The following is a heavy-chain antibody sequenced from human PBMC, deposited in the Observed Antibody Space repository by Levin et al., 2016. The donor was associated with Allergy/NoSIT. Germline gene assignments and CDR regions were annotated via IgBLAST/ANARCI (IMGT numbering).Heavy chain of an antibody. Sequence: VRQAPGKGLEWVANIKQDGSEKYYVDSVKGRFTISRDNAKNSLYLQMNSLRAEDTAVYYCARGRSSSSFLYYYYYYGMDVWGQGTTVTVSS. V-gene: IGHV3-7*01. CDR2: IKQDGSEK. CDR3: ARGRSSSSFLYYYYYYGMDV. D-gene: IGHD6-6*01. J-gene: IGHJ6*02.